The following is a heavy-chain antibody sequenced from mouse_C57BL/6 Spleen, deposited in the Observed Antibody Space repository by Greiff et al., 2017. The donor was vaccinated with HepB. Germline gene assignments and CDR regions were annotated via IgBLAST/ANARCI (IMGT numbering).Heavy chain of an antibody. V-gene: IGHV5-17*01. CDR2: ISSGSSTI. D-gene: IGHD1-1*01. CDR3: ARERDLHYAWWAY. Sequence: EVQLVESGGGLVKPGGSLKLSCAASGFTFSDYGMHWVRQAPEKGLEWVAYISSGSSTIYYADTVKGRFTISRDNAKNTLFLQMTSLRSEDTAMYYCARERDLHYAWWAYWGQGTLVTVSA. CDR1: GFTFSDYG. J-gene: IGHJ3*01.